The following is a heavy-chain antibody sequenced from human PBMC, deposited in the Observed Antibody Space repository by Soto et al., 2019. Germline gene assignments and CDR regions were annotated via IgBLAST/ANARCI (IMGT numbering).Heavy chain of an antibody. J-gene: IGHJ6*02. CDR1: RVAFSKFI. CDR2: IIPIFGTA. CDR3: AKVRYSSPMGYYYGMDV. D-gene: IGHD6-19*01. V-gene: IGHV1-69*13. Sequence: SVKVSCKASRVAFSKFIVTWVRQAPGLGLEWVGGIIPIFGTANYAQKLQGRVTITADESTSTSYMEVNNLRSEDTAVYYCAKVRYSSPMGYYYGMDVWGQGTTVTVSS.